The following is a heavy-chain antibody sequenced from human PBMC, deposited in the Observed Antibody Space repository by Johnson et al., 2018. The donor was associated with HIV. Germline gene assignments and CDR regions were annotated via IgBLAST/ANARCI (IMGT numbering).Heavy chain of an antibody. CDR1: GFTFDDYG. Sequence: QVQLVESGGGVVRPGGSLRLSCAASGFTFDDYGMSWVRQAPGKGMEWVALISYDGSNKYYADSVKGRFTISRHNSKTTLYLQMNSLRAEDTAVYYCAKDGRNGIAAAEPPAFDIWGQGTMVTVSS. J-gene: IGHJ3*02. CDR2: ISYDGSNK. D-gene: IGHD6-13*01. CDR3: AKDGRNGIAAAEPPAFDI. V-gene: IGHV3-30*18.